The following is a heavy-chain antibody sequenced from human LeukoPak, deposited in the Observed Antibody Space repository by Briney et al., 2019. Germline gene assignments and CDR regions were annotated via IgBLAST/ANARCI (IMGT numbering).Heavy chain of an antibody. D-gene: IGHD6-13*01. J-gene: IGHJ6*02. V-gene: IGHV1-18*01. Sequence: GASVKVSCKASGYTFTSYGISWVRQAPGQGLEWMGWISAYNGNTNYAQKLQGRVTMTTDTSTSTAYMELRSLRSEDTAVYYCARISTPDSSSWYSVYYYYYGMDVWGQGTTVTVSS. CDR2: ISAYNGNT. CDR3: ARISTPDSSSWYSVYYYYYGMDV. CDR1: GYTFTSYG.